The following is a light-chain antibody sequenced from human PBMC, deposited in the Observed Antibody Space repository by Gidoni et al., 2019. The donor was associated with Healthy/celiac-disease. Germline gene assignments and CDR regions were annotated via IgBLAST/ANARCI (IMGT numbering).Light chain of an antibody. CDR2: EGS. Sequence: QPALTQPASVSGSPGHSITISCAGTSSDVGSYNLVSWYQQHPGKAPKLMIYEGSKRPSGGSNRFSGSKSGNTASRTISGLQAEDEADYYCCSYAGSSTFGVVFGGGTKLTVL. V-gene: IGLV2-23*03. CDR1: SSDVGSYNL. J-gene: IGLJ2*01. CDR3: CSYAGSSTFGVV.